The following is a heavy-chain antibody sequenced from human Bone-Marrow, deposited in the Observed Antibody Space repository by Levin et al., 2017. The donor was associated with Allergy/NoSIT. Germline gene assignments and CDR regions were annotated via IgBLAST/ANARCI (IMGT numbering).Heavy chain of an antibody. CDR1: GGSVTNGDYY. J-gene: IGHJ1*01. CDR2: IYNSRNT. V-gene: IGHV4-61*08. CDR3: ARTMSYSSSSQYFQY. Sequence: PSETLSLTCTVSGGSVTNGDYYWTWIRQSAGKGLEWIGYIYNSRNTYYNPSLKHRVTISVGSSNNQFSLKMTSVTAADTAIYYCARTMSYSSSSQYFQYWGQGTLVTVST. D-gene: IGHD6-6*01.